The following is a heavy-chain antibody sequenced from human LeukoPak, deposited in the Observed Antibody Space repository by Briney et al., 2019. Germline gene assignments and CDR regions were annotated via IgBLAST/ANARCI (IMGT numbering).Heavy chain of an antibody. Sequence: PSETLSLTCTVSGGSISSSSYYWGWIRQPPGKGLEWIGSIYHSGSTYYNPSLKSRVIISVDTSKNQFSLKLSSVTAEDTALYYCARANYYYYMDVWGKGTTVTVSS. V-gene: IGHV4-39*07. CDR3: ARANYYYYMDV. J-gene: IGHJ6*03. CDR1: GGSISSSSYY. CDR2: IYHSGST.